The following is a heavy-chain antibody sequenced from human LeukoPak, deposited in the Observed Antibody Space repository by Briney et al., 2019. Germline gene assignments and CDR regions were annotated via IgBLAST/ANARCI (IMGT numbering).Heavy chain of an antibody. J-gene: IGHJ4*02. CDR2: ISSNGGST. CDR1: GFTFSSYS. CDR3: ARFSASMVRGEYFDY. V-gene: IGHV3-64*01. Sequence: QAGGSLRLSCAASGFTFSSYSMNWVRQAPGKGLEYVSAISSNGGSTYYANSVKGRFTISRDNSKNTLYLQMGSLRAEDMAVYYCARFSASMVRGEYFDYWGQGTLVTVSS. D-gene: IGHD3-10*01.